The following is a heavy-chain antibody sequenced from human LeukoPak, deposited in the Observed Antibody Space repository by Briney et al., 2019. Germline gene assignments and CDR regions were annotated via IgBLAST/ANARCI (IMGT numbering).Heavy chain of an antibody. Sequence: ASVKVSCKASGYTFTGYYMHWVRQAPGQGLEWMGWINPNSGGTNYAQKFQGRVTMTRDTSISTAYMELSRLRSDGTAVYYCARDMEATVTSDFDYRGQGTLVTVSS. D-gene: IGHD4-17*01. J-gene: IGHJ4*02. CDR2: INPNSGGT. CDR1: GYTFTGYY. V-gene: IGHV1-2*02. CDR3: ARDMEATVTSDFDY.